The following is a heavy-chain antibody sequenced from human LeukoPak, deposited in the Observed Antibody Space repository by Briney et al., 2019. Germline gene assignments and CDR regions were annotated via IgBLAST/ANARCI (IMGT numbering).Heavy chain of an antibody. CDR1: GFTFSSYG. CDR3: ARVSPEIVVVTGTGAPDY. V-gene: IGHV3-33*01. Sequence: EGSLRLSCAASGFTFSSYGMHWVRQAPGKGLEWVAVIWYDGSKKYYADSVKGRFTISRDNSKNTVYLQMNSLRAEDTAVYYCARVSPEIVVVTGTGAPDYWGQGTLVTVSS. CDR2: IWYDGSKK. J-gene: IGHJ4*02. D-gene: IGHD2-21*02.